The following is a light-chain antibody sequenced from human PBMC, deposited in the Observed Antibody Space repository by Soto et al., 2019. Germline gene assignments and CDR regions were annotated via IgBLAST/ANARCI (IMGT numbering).Light chain of an antibody. CDR3: MQALQTPLT. J-gene: IGKJ1*01. CDR1: QSLLQSDGYNY. V-gene: IGKV2-28*01. CDR2: LGS. Sequence: DIVMTQSPLSLPVTPGESASISCRSSQSLLQSDGYNYLDWYLQKPVQSPQFLIYLGSNRASGVPDRFSGSGSGTDFTLKISRVEAEDVGVYYCMQALQTPLTFGQGTKVEIK.